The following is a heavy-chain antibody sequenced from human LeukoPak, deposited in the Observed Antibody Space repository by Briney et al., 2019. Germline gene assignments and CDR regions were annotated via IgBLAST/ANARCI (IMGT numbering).Heavy chain of an antibody. CDR2: ISGSGGST. D-gene: IGHD3-9*01. Sequence: GGSLRLSCAASGFTFSSYAMSWVRQAPGKGLEWVSAISGSGGSTYYADSVKGRFTISRDNAKNSLYLQMNSLRAEATALYYFEKARGNMILSAFDIWGQGTMVTVSS. V-gene: IGHV3-23*01. J-gene: IGHJ3*02. CDR1: GFTFSSYA. CDR3: EKARGNMILSAFDI.